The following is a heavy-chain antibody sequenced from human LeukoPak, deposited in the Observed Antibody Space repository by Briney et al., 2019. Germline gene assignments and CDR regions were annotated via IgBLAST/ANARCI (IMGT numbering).Heavy chain of an antibody. D-gene: IGHD5-12*01. V-gene: IGHV1-46*01. CDR3: ARGQYSGYDSVDF. Sequence: ASVKVSCKASGYTFTSYYLHWVRQAPGQGLEWMGIINPSGGTTSYAQKFQGRVTMTRDTSTSTVYMELSSLRSEDTAVYYCARGQYSGYDSVDFWGQGTLATVSS. CDR1: GYTFTSYY. J-gene: IGHJ4*02. CDR2: INPSGGTT.